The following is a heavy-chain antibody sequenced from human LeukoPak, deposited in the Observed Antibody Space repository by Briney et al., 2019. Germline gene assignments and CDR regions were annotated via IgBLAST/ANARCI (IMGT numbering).Heavy chain of an antibody. V-gene: IGHV3-74*01. CDR1: GFTFSTYW. D-gene: IGHD4-17*01. CDR2: INTDGTST. CDR3: ARGCYGDYVCLDY. J-gene: IGHJ4*02. Sequence: GGSLRLSCVAPGFTFSTYWMHWVRQAPGKGLVWVSRINTDGTSTNYADSVRGRFTISRDNAKNTLYLQMNSLRAEDTAVYYCARGCYGDYVCLDYWGQGALVTVSS.